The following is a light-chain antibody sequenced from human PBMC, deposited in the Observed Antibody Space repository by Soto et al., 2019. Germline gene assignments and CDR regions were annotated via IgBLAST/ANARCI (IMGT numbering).Light chain of an antibody. V-gene: IGKV3-20*01. Sequence: EIVFTQSPGTVSLSPGERATLSCRASQSVRSSYLAWYQQKPGQAPRLLIYGASSRATGIPDRFSGSGSGTDFTLTISRXEPEDFAVYYCQQYGSSPATFGQGTKVDIK. CDR3: QQYGSSPAT. CDR2: GAS. J-gene: IGKJ1*01. CDR1: QSVRSSY.